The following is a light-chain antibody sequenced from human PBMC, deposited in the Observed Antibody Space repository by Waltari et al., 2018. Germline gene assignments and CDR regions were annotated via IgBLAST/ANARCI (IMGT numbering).Light chain of an antibody. CDR2: GTS. CDR1: QNIGHY. CDR3: QHHVRLPAT. V-gene: IGKV3-20*01. Sequence: IVLTQSPGTLSLSPGGRATLSCRASQNIGHYLAWYQQKPGQAPRLLIYGTSTRAAGIPDRFSGSGSGADFSLTITRLEPEDFAVYYCQHHVRLPATFGQGTKA. J-gene: IGKJ1*01.